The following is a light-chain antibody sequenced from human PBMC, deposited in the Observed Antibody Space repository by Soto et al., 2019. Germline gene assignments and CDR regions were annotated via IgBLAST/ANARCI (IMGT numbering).Light chain of an antibody. CDR1: QSISSW. Sequence: DIQMTQPPSTLSASLGDRVTITCGASQSISSWLAWYQQKQGKAPKLLIYKASSLESGVPSRFSGSGYGTEFNLTISSLQTDDFATYYCQQYNSYSVTFGQGTKVDIK. J-gene: IGKJ1*01. V-gene: IGKV1-5*03. CDR2: KAS. CDR3: QQYNSYSVT.